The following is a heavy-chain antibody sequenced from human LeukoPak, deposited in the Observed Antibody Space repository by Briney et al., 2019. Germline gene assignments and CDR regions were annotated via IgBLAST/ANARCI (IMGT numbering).Heavy chain of an antibody. CDR3: ARGREEYYGSGSYLDY. D-gene: IGHD3-10*01. V-gene: IGHV1-18*01. Sequence: ASVKVSCKASGYTFTSYGISWVRQAPGQGLEWMGWISAYNGNTNYAQKLQGRVTMTTDTSTSTARMELRSLRSDDTAVYYCARGREEYYGSGSYLDYWGQGTLVTVSS. CDR2: ISAYNGNT. J-gene: IGHJ4*02. CDR1: GYTFTSYG.